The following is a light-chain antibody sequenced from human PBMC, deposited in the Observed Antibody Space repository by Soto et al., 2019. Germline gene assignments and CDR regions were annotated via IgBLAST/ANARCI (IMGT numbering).Light chain of an antibody. CDR1: QTVRNNY. CDR3: QQYNDWPRT. CDR2: DAS. J-gene: IGKJ1*01. V-gene: IGKV3-20*01. Sequence: EFVLTQSPGTLSLSPWERATLSCRASQTVRNNYLAWYQQKPGQAPRLLIYDASSRATGIPDRFSGSGSGTEFTLIISSLQSEDSAVYYCQQYNDWPRTFGQGTKVDIK.